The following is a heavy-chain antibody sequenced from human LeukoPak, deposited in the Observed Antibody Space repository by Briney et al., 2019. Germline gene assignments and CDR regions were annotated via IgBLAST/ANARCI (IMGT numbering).Heavy chain of an antibody. V-gene: IGHV4-39*01. CDR3: ARRMYYYDSSGYGGYWLDP. D-gene: IGHD3-22*01. Sequence: SETLSLTCTVSGGSISSSSYYWGWIRQPPGKGLEWIENIYYSGSTYYNPSLKSRVTISVDTSKNQFSLKLSSVTAADTAVYYCARRMYYYDSSGYGGYWLDPWGQGTLVTVSS. CDR1: GGSISSSSYY. CDR2: IYYSGST. J-gene: IGHJ5*02.